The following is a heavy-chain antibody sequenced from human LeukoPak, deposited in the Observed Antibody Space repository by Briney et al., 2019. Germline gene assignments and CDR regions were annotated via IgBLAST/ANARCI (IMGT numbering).Heavy chain of an antibody. CDR2: ISGSGGST. V-gene: IGHV3-23*01. Sequence: PGGSLRLSYAASGFTFSSYAMSWVRQAPGKGLEWVSAISGSGGSTYYADSVKGRFTISRDNSKNTLYLQMNSLRAEDTAVYYCAKDKGEYYGSGSYGPFDYWGQGTLVTVSS. CDR3: AKDKGEYYGSGSYGPFDY. J-gene: IGHJ4*02. D-gene: IGHD3-10*01. CDR1: GFTFSSYA.